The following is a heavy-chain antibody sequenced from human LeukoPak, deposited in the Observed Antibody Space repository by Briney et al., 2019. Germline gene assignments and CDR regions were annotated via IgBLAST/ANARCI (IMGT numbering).Heavy chain of an antibody. J-gene: IGHJ4*02. Sequence: SETLSLTCTVSGGSISSSSYYWGWIRQPPGKGLEWIGSIYYSGSTYYNPSLKSRVTISVDTSTNQFSLRLTSVTAADTAVYYCARESGNDRKLDYWGQGTLVTASS. CDR3: ARESGNDRKLDY. CDR1: GGSISSSSYY. D-gene: IGHD5-12*01. V-gene: IGHV4-39*07. CDR2: IYYSGST.